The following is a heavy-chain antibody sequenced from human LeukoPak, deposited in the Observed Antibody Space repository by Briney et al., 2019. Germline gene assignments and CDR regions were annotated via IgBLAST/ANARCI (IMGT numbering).Heavy chain of an antibody. D-gene: IGHD5-18*01. CDR1: GGSFSGYY. V-gene: IGHV4-34*01. Sequence: PSETLSLTCAVFGGSFSGYYWSWIRQPPGKGLEWIGEINHSGSTNYNPSLKSRVTISVDTSKKQFSLKLRSVTAADTAVYYCARDDGHSYGTGDAFDIWGQGTMVTVSS. J-gene: IGHJ3*02. CDR3: ARDDGHSYGTGDAFDI. CDR2: INHSGST.